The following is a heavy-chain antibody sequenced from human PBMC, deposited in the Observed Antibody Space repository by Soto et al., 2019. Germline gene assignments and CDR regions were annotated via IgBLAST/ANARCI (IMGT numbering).Heavy chain of an antibody. CDR3: ARTLAYCSCTSCYAPWFDY. CDR2: TYYRSKWYN. CDR1: GDSVSSNSVA. D-gene: IGHD2-2*01. Sequence: PSQTLSLTCAISGDSVSSNSVAWNWIRQSPSRGLEWLGRTYYRSKWYNDYAVSVKSRITINPDTSKNQFSLQLNSVTPEDTAVYYCARTLAYCSCTSCYAPWFDYWGQGTLVPVSS. J-gene: IGHJ5*01. V-gene: IGHV6-1*01.